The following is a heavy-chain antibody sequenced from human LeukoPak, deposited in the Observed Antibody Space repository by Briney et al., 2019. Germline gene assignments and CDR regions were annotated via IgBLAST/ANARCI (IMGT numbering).Heavy chain of an antibody. Sequence: GGSLRLSCAASGFTFSSYGMHWVRQAPGKGLEWVAVIWYDGSNKCYADSVKGRFTISRDNSKNTLYLQMNSLRAEDTAVYYCARMGYDSSGYYVAPCDYWGQGTLVTVSS. J-gene: IGHJ4*02. CDR3: ARMGYDSSGYYVAPCDY. V-gene: IGHV3-33*01. CDR1: GFTFSSYG. CDR2: IWYDGSNK. D-gene: IGHD3-22*01.